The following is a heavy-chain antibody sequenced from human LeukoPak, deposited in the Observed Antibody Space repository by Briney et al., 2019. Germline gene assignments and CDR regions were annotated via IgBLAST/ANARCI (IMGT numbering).Heavy chain of an antibody. CDR2: IYYSGST. J-gene: IGHJ3*02. CDR3: ARDEVRVGGDAFDI. D-gene: IGHD3-16*01. CDR1: GGSISSGDYY. V-gene: IGHV4-30-4*08. Sequence: SETLSLTCTVSGGSISSGDYYWSWIRQPPGKGLEWIGYIYYSGSTYYNPSLKSRVTISVDTSKNQLSLKLSSVTAADTAVYYCARDEVRVGGDAFDIWGQGTMVTVSS.